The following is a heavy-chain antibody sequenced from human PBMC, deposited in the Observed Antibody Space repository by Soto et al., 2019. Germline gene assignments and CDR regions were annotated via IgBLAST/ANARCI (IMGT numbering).Heavy chain of an antibody. J-gene: IGHJ4*02. CDR1: GNSFTSDW. CDR3: ARSFIAAAGEGYFYY. Sequence: PGASLKVSGTGSGNSFTSDWIGWVRQMPGKGLEWMGIIYPGDSDTRYSPSFQGQVTISADKSISTAYLQWSSLKASDTAMYYCARSFIAAAGEGYFYYWGQGTLVTVSS. D-gene: IGHD6-13*01. V-gene: IGHV5-51*01. CDR2: IYPGDSDT.